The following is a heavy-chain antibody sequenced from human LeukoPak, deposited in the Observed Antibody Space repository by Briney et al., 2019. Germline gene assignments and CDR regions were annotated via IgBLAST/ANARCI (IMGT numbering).Heavy chain of an antibody. CDR3: ARVRDGYNDAYDI. J-gene: IGHJ3*02. CDR1: GYTFTDYY. CDR2: INPNSGGT. V-gene: IGHV1-2*02. D-gene: IGHD5-24*01. Sequence: ASVKVSCKASGYTFTDYYVHWVRQAPGQGLEWMGWINPNSGGTNYAQNFQARVTMTRDTSTSTVYMELSSLRSEDTAVYYCARVRDGYNDAYDIWGQGTMVTVPS.